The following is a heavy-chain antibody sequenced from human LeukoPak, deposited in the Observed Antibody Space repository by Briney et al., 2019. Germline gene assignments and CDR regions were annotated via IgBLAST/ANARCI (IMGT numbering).Heavy chain of an antibody. D-gene: IGHD6-19*01. CDR2: IYSGGNT. V-gene: IGHV3-53*01. J-gene: IGHJ4*02. CDR1: GFTVSSNY. Sequence: GRSLRLSCAASGFTVSSNYMSWVRQAPGKGLEWVSVIYSGGNTYYADSVKGRFTISRDNSKNTLYLQMNSLRAEDTAVYYCARGDSSGYYYFDYWGQGTLVTVSS. CDR3: ARGDSSGYYYFDY.